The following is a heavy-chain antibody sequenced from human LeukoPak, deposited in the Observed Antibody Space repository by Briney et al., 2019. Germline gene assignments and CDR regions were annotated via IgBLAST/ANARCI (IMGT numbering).Heavy chain of an antibody. V-gene: IGHV4-59*01. CDR1: GGSISTYY. CDR3: ARSFSPNYYDLLGY. D-gene: IGHD3-22*01. CDR2: IYYSGST. Sequence: KPSETLSLTCTVSGGSISTYYWSWIRQPPGKGLEWIGYIYYSGSTNYNPSLKSRVTISLDTSKNQFSLKLNSVTAADTAMYYCARSFSPNYYDLLGYWGQGTLVTVSS. J-gene: IGHJ4*02.